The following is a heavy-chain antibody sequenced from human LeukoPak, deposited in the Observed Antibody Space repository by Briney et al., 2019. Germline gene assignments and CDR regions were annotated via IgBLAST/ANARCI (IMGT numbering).Heavy chain of an antibody. CDR2: IFYSGST. V-gene: IGHV4-39*07. J-gene: IGHJ5*02. Sequence: SETLSLTCTVSSGSISTSNYYWGWVRQPPGKALEWIGNIFYSGSTYYSPSLKSRVTISLDTSRNQFSLKLNSVTAADTAVYYCARGPDVGYGRNWFDPWGQGTLVTVSS. CDR1: SGSISTSNYY. CDR3: ARGPDVGYGRNWFDP. D-gene: IGHD5-18*01.